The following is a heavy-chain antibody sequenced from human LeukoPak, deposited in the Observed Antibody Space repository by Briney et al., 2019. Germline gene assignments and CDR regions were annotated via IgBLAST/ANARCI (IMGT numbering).Heavy chain of an antibody. V-gene: IGHV4-39*07. J-gene: IGHJ4*02. CDR2: IYHSGSM. D-gene: IGHD3-10*01. Sequence: SETLSLTCTVSGGSINSSDYYWGWIRQPPGKGLEWIGSIYHSGSMYASLKSRVTISVDTSKNQFSLKLSSVTAADTAVYYCARDPRNYYGSGSYSDYWGQGTLVTVSS. CDR1: GGSINSSDYY. CDR3: ARDPRNYYGSGSYSDY.